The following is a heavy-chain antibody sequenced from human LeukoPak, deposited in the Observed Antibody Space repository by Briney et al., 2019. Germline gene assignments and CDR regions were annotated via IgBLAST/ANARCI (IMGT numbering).Heavy chain of an antibody. V-gene: IGHV4-34*01. CDR2: INHRGST. Sequence: SETLSLTCAVYGGSFGGYYWSWIRQPPGKGLEWIGEINHRGSTNYNPSLKSRVTISVDTSKNQFSLKLSSVTAADTAVYYCARGHSSGVWFGEFDDAFDIWGQGTMVTVSS. CDR1: GGSFGGYY. CDR3: ARGHSSGVWFGEFDDAFDI. D-gene: IGHD3-10*01. J-gene: IGHJ3*02.